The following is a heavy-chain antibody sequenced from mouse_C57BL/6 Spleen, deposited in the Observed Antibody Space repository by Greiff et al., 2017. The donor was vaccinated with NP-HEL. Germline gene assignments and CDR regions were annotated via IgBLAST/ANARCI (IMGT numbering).Heavy chain of an antibody. J-gene: IGHJ4*01. Sequence: QVQLQQPRAELVKPGASVKLSCKASGYTFTSYWMHWVKQRPGQGLEWIGMIHPNSGSTNYNEKFKSKATLTVDKSSSTAYMQLSSLTSEDSAVYYCARSGDYDGNYYAMDYWGQGTSVTVSS. CDR3: ARSGDYDGNYYAMDY. V-gene: IGHV1-64*01. D-gene: IGHD2-4*01. CDR2: IHPNSGST. CDR1: GYTFTSYW.